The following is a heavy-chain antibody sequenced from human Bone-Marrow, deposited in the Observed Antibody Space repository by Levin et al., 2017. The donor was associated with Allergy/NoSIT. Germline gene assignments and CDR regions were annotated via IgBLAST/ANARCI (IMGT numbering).Heavy chain of an antibody. D-gene: IGHD3/OR15-3a*01. CDR1: GLNFNDHW. CDR2: IKKDGIEK. Sequence: ASVKVSCTVSGLNFNDHWMTWVRQAPGKGLEWVATIKKDGIEKYYVDSVKGRFTISRDNAKNSLYLRMNSLRIEDTAVYYCARWTNGFDVWGQGTTVTVSS. J-gene: IGHJ6*02. CDR3: ARWTNGFDV. V-gene: IGHV3-7*01.